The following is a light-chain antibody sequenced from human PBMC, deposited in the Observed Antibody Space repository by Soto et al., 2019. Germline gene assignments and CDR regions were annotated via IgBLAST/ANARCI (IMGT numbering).Light chain of an antibody. CDR2: GAS. J-gene: IGKJ1*01. Sequence: DIQMTQSPSSLSASVGDGVTITCRASQTIGKFLNWYHQKPGKAPNLLIYGASNLQSGVPSRFSGSGSGTEFTLTINSLQPDDFATYYCQQYKSYWTFGQGTKVDIK. CDR3: QQYKSYWT. CDR1: QTIGKF. V-gene: IGKV1-5*01.